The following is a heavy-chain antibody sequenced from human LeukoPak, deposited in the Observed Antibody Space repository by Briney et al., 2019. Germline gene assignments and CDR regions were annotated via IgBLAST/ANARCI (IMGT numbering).Heavy chain of an antibody. V-gene: IGHV3-23*01. D-gene: IGHD3-22*01. Sequence: GGSLRLSCAASGFTFSSYAMSWVRQAPGKGLEWVSAISGSGGSTYCADSVKGRFTISRDNSKNTLYLQMTSLRAEDTAVYYCAKALGDSSGSQYYFDYWGQGTLVTVSS. J-gene: IGHJ4*02. CDR3: AKALGDSSGSQYYFDY. CDR2: ISGSGGST. CDR1: GFTFSSYA.